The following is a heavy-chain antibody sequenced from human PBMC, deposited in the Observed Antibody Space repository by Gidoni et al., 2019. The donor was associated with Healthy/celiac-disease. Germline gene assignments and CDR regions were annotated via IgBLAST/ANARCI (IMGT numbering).Heavy chain of an antibody. Sequence: QMQLVQSGAEVKKTGSSVKVSCKASGYTFTYRYLHWVRQAPGQALEWMGWITPLNGNTNYAQKFQDRVTITRDRSMSTAYMELSSLRSEDTAMYYCARSDIGDYGMDVWGQGTTVTVSS. J-gene: IGHJ6*02. CDR1: GYTFTYRY. V-gene: IGHV1-45*02. D-gene: IGHD2-15*01. CDR2: ITPLNGNT. CDR3: ARSDIGDYGMDV.